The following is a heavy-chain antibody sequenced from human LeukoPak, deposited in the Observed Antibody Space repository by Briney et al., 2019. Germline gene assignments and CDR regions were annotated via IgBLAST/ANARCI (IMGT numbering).Heavy chain of an antibody. CDR3: AKSYNGYESKPDY. CDR2: ISNSGGRT. Sequence: GGSLRLSCAASGFSFSGYWMSWVRQAPGKGLEWVSSISNSGGRTFYTDSVKGRFTISRDNSKITLYLQMNSLRAEDTAVYYCAKSYNGYESKPDYWGQGTLVTVSS. D-gene: IGHD5-12*01. J-gene: IGHJ4*02. CDR1: GFSFSGYW. V-gene: IGHV3-23*01.